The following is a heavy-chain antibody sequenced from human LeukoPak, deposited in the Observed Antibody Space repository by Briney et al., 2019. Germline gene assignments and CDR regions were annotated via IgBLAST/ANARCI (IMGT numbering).Heavy chain of an antibody. D-gene: IGHD3-10*01. CDR2: IDPSDSYT. V-gene: IGHV5-10-1*01. J-gene: IGHJ4*02. CDR3: AREDYYGSGSSYYFDY. Sequence: AESLKISCKGSGYSFTSYWISWVRQMPGKGLEWMGRIDPSDSYTNYSPSFQGHVTISADKSISTAYLQWSSLKASDTAMYYCAREDYYGSGSSYYFDYWGQGTLVTVSS. CDR1: GYSFTSYW.